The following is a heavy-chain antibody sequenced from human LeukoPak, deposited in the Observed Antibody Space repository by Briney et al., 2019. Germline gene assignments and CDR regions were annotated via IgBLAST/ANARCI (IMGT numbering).Heavy chain of an antibody. CDR1: GFTFSDYA. J-gene: IGHJ4*02. D-gene: IGHD6-13*01. CDR3: AKDRASREGSFFDY. CDR2: INNNGGRT. Sequence: GGSLRLSCAASGFTFSDYAMSWVRQAPGKGLEWISTINNNGGRTYYADSVKGRFTISRDNSKNTLYLQMNSLRAEDTAVYYCAKDRASREGSFFDYWGQGTLVTVSS. V-gene: IGHV3-23*01.